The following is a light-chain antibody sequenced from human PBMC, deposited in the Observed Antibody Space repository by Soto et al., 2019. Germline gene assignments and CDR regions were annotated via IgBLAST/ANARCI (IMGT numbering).Light chain of an antibody. J-gene: IGKJ5*01. CDR3: QQRSNWLPIT. CDR1: QSVSSSY. CDR2: DAS. Sequence: IMFTKNPGNLSLSPEERATLSCRASQSVSSSYLAWYQQKPGQAPRLLIYDASNRANGIPARFSGSGSGTDFTLTISSLEPEDFAVYYCQQRSNWLPITFGQGTRLEIK. V-gene: IGKV3D-20*02.